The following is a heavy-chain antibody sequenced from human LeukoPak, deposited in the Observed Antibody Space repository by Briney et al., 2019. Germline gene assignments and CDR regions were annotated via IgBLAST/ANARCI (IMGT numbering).Heavy chain of an antibody. Sequence: LTCAVYGGSFSGYYWSWVRQAPGKGLEWVSAIVGSGATTYYADSVKGRFTISRDNSKNTLYLQVNSLRAEDTAVYYCAKSGGWFDPWGQGTLVTVSS. V-gene: IGHV3-23*01. CDR1: GGSFSGYY. J-gene: IGHJ5*02. CDR2: IVGSGATT. D-gene: IGHD1-26*01. CDR3: AKSGGWFDP.